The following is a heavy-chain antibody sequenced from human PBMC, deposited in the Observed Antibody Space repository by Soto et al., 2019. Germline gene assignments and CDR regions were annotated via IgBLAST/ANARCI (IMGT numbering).Heavy chain of an antibody. V-gene: IGHV6-1*01. D-gene: IGHD6-13*01. CDR1: GDSVSTNSST. J-gene: IGHJ4*02. CDR3: ARVRFEQQMSHFHY. Sequence: PSQALSLTCDISGDSVSTNSSTWNCIRQSPSRGLEWLGRTYYRSKWYDDYAVSVKSRITINPDTSKNQFSLQLNSVTPEDTAVYYCARVRFEQQMSHFHYWGQGILVTV. CDR2: TYYRSKWYD.